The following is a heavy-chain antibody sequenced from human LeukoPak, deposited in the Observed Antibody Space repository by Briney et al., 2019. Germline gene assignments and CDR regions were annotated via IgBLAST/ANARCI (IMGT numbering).Heavy chain of an antibody. D-gene: IGHD4-23*01. CDR1: GFTFSGYG. Sequence: SVKISCKTSGFTFSGYGFNWVRQAPGQGLEWMGWISAHNGDTKYAQKFQDRVTMTTVASTTTAYMELRSLRSDDTALYYCARAGGWNDDAGFHLYYFDYWGRGTLVTVSS. J-gene: IGHJ4*02. CDR2: ISAHNGDT. V-gene: IGHV1-18*01. CDR3: ARAGGWNDDAGFHLYYFDY.